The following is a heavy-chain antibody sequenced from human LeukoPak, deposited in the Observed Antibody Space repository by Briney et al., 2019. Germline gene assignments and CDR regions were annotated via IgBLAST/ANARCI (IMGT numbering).Heavy chain of an antibody. CDR1: GYTFTSYY. J-gene: IGHJ4*02. V-gene: IGHV1-18*04. CDR2: ISAYNGNT. Sequence: ASVKVSCKASGYTFTSYYMHWVRQAPGQGLEWMGWISAYNGNTNYAQKLQGRVTMTTDTSTSTAYMELRSLRSDDTAVYYCALIAAAGTRFDYWGQGTLVTVSS. D-gene: IGHD6-13*01. CDR3: ALIAAAGTRFDY.